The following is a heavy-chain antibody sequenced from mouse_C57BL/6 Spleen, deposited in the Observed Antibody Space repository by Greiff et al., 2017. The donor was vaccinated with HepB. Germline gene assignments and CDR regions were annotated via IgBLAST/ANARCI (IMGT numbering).Heavy chain of an antibody. CDR1: GYSITSGYY. J-gene: IGHJ3*01. CDR3: ASYYYGSSYAWFAY. V-gene: IGHV3-6*01. CDR2: ISYDGSN. D-gene: IGHD1-1*01. Sequence: EVKLLESGPGLVKPSQSLSLTCSVTGYSITSGYYWNWIRQFPGNKLEWMGYISYDGSNNYNPSLKNRISITRDTSKNQFFLKLNSVTTEDTATYYCASYYYGSSYAWFAYWGQGTLVTVSA.